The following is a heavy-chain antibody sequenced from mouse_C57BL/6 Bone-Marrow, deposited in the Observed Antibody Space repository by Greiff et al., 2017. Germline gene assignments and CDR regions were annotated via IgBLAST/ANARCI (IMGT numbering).Heavy chain of an antibody. CDR1: GFTFSSYG. J-gene: IGHJ3*01. CDR3: ATLYGNYPSWFAY. V-gene: IGHV5-6*02. D-gene: IGHD2-1*01. Sequence: DVMLVESGGDLVKPGGSLKLSCAASGFTFSSYGMSWVRQTPDTRLEWVATISSGGSYTYYPDSVKGRFTISRDNAKNTLYLQMSSLKSEDTAMYYCATLYGNYPSWFAYWGQGTLVTVSA. CDR2: ISSGGSYT.